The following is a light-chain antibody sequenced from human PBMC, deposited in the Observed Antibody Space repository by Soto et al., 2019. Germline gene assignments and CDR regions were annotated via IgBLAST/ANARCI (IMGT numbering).Light chain of an antibody. V-gene: IGLV4-69*01. J-gene: IGLJ3*02. CDR3: QTWGTGIPRV. Sequence: QAVVTQSPSASASLGASVKLTCTLSSGHSSYAIAWHQQQPGKGPRYLLKITSDGSHTKGDGIPDRFSGSSSGAERYLIISSLQSDDEADYYCQTWGTGIPRVFGGGTKLTVL. CDR1: SGHSSYA. CDR2: ITSDGSH.